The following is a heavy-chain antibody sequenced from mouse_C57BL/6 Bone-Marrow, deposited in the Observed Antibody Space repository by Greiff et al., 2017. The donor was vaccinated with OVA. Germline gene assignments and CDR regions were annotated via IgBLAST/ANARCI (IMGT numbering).Heavy chain of an antibody. CDR1: GFTFSSYA. V-gene: IGHV5-4*01. J-gene: IGHJ4*01. CDR3: AHITTVVAPYYAMDY. Sequence: EVQGVESGGGLVKPGGSLKLSCAASGFTFSSYAMSWVRQTPEKRLEWVATISDGGSYTYYPDNVKGRFTISRDNAKNNLYLQMSHLKSEDTAMYYCAHITTVVAPYYAMDYWGQGTSVTVSS. D-gene: IGHD1-1*01. CDR2: ISDGGSYT.